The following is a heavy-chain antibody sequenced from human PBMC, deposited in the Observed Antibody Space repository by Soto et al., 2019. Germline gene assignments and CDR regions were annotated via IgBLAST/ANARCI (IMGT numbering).Heavy chain of an antibody. J-gene: IGHJ4*02. CDR2: ISYDGTDE. V-gene: IGHV3-30*03. CDR3: ATPESSGYRRFDY. Sequence: GGSLRLSCAASGFSFSSYGMHWVRQAPGKGLEWVAMISYDGTDEYYADSVEGRFTISRDSSKNAVYLQMNSLRAEDTAVYYCATPESSGYRRFDYWGKEALCTVGS. CDR1: GFSFSSYG. D-gene: IGHD6-25*01.